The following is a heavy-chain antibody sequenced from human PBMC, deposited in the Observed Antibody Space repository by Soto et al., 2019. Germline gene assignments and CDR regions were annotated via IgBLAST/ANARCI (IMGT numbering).Heavy chain of an antibody. CDR1: GGTFSSYA. J-gene: IGHJ6*02. CDR2: IIPISDTT. V-gene: IGHV1-69*01. Sequence: QVQLVQSGAEVKKAGSSVKVSCKASGGTFSSYAISWVRQAPGQGLEWMGGIIPISDTTNYAQKFQGRVTITADESTSTAYMELSSLRSEDTAVYYCARSHGSSTSLEIYYYYYYGMDVWGQGTTVTVSS. CDR3: ARSHGSSTSLEIYYYYYYGMDV. D-gene: IGHD2-2*01.